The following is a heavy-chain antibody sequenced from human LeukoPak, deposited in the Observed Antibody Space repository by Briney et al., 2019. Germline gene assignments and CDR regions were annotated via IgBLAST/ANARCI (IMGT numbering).Heavy chain of an antibody. Sequence: PGGSLRLSCAASGFTFSACSMNWVRQAPGKGLEWVSYISSSGSTIYYADSVKGRFTISRDDAKNSLYLQMNSLRAEDTAVYYCARDRWERYYYMDVWGKGTTVTVSS. J-gene: IGHJ6*03. D-gene: IGHD1-26*01. CDR1: GFTFSACS. CDR3: ARDRWERYYYMDV. CDR2: ISSSGSTI. V-gene: IGHV3-48*04.